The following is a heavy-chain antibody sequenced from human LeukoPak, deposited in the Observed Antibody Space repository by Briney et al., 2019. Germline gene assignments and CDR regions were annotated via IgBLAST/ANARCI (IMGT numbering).Heavy chain of an antibody. D-gene: IGHD3-22*01. CDR1: GGSISSYY. Sequence: SETLSLTCSVSGGSISSYYWSWIRQPPGKGLEWIGYIYFTGSTNYNPSLKSRVTISVDTSKNQFSLKLSSVTAADTAVYYCARINYYDSSGYYNFDHWGQGPLVTVSS. V-gene: IGHV4-59*01. J-gene: IGHJ4*02. CDR2: IYFTGST. CDR3: ARINYYDSSGYYNFDH.